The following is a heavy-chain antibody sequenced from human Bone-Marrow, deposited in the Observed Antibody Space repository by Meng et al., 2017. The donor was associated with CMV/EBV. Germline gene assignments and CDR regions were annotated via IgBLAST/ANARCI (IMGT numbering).Heavy chain of an antibody. D-gene: IGHD1-26*01. CDR3: ARDNGVGANLDY. J-gene: IGHJ4*02. CDR2: IIPILGIA. CDR1: GGTFSSYT. V-gene: IGHV1-69*04. Sequence: SVKVSCKASGGTFSSYTISWVRQAPGQGLEWMGRIIPILGIANYAQKFQGRVAITADKSTSTAYMELSSLRSEDTAVYYCARDNGVGANLDYWGQGTLVTVSS.